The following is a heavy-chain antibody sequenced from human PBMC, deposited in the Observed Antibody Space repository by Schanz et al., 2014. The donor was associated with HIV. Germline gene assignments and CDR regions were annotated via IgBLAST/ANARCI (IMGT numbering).Heavy chain of an antibody. J-gene: IGHJ4*02. CDR2: ISAYNGNT. Sequence: QVQLVQSGAELKKPGASVKVSCKTSGYTFSDFYIDWVRQAPGQGLEWMGWISAYNGNTNYAQKLQGRVTMTTDTSTSTAYMDLRSLRSDDTAVYYCARGAAEMATMTPWRYWGQGTLVTVSS. D-gene: IGHD5-12*01. CDR1: GYTFSDFY. V-gene: IGHV1-18*04. CDR3: ARGAAEMATMTPWRY.